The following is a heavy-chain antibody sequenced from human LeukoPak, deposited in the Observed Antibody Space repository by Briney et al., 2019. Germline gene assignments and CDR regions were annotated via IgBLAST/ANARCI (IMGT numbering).Heavy chain of an antibody. D-gene: IGHD3-22*01. CDR2: IKSDGRT. V-gene: IGHV3-74*01. CDR1: GFTFSNHW. CDR3: ARAPSEIGGYYPEYFRH. Sequence: GGSLRLSCAAAGFTFSNHWMHWVRHAPGKGLVWFSRIKSDGRTNYADSVKGRFTISRDNAQNTVSLQMNSLRAEDTGVYYCARAPSEIGGYYPEYFRHWGQGTLVTVSS. J-gene: IGHJ1*01.